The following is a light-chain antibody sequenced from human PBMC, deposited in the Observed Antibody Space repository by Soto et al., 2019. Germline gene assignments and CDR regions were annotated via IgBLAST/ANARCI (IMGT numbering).Light chain of an antibody. CDR3: QSYDSSLSGSRV. J-gene: IGLJ2*01. CDR2: GNS. V-gene: IGLV1-40*01. Sequence: QSVLTQPPSVSGGPGQRVTISCTWSSSNIGAGYDVHWYQQLPGTAPKLLIYGNSNRPSGVPDRFSGSKSGTSASLAITGLQAEDEADYYCQSYDSSLSGSRVFGGGTQLTVL. CDR1: SSNIGAGYD.